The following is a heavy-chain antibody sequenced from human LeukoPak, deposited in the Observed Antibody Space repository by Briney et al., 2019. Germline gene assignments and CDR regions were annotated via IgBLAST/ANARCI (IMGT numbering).Heavy chain of an antibody. CDR1: GFTFSSYA. Sequence: PGGSLRLSCAASGFTFSSYAMSWVRQAPGKGLEWVSAISGSGAITYYADSVKGRFTISRDNSKDTLYLQMNSLRAEDTAVYYCARDSGNHWNYADYFDYWGQGTLVTVSS. V-gene: IGHV3-23*01. CDR3: ARDSGNHWNYADYFDY. D-gene: IGHD1-7*01. CDR2: ISGSGAIT. J-gene: IGHJ4*02.